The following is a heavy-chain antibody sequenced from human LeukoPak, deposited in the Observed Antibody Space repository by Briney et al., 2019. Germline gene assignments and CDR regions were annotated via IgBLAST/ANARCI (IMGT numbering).Heavy chain of an antibody. Sequence: PGGSLRLSCAASGFTFSSYGMHWVRQAPGKGLEWVANIKQDGSEKYYVDSVKGRFTISRDNAKNSLYLQMNSLRAEDTAVYYCARDRLGRGHDYWGQGTLVTVSS. CDR2: IKQDGSEK. D-gene: IGHD3-10*01. CDR1: GFTFSSYG. CDR3: ARDRLGRGHDY. V-gene: IGHV3-7*01. J-gene: IGHJ4*02.